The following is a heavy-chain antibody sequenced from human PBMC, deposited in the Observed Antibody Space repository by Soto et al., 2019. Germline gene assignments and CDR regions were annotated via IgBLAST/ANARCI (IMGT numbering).Heavy chain of an antibody. V-gene: IGHV1-3*01. Sequence: ASVKVSCKASGYTFTSYAMHWVRQAPGQRLEWMGWINAGNGNKKYSQKFQGRVTITRDTSASTAYMDLSSLRSEDTAVYYCARGLNGYLYYFDYWGQGTLVTVSS. D-gene: IGHD5-18*01. CDR1: GYTFTSYA. J-gene: IGHJ4*02. CDR3: ARGLNGYLYYFDY. CDR2: INAGNGNK.